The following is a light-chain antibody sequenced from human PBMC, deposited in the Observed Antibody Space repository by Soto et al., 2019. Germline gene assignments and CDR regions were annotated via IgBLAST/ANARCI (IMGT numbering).Light chain of an antibody. Sequence: EIVLTQSPATLSLSPGERATLSCRASQSVSSYLAWYQQKPGQAPRLLIYDASNRATGIPDKFSGSGSGTVFTLTISIIEPEYFAVYYCQQRSHLFTFGPGTKVHI. J-gene: IGKJ3*01. CDR3: QQRSHLFT. CDR2: DAS. CDR1: QSVSSY. V-gene: IGKV3-11*01.